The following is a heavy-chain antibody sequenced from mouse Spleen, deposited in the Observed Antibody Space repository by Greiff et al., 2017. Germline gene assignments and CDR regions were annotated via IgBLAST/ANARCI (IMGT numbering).Heavy chain of an antibody. CDR2: IYPGDGDT. Sequence: QVQLQQSGPELVKPGASVKISCKASGYAFSSSWMNWVKQRPGKGREWIGRIYPGDGDTNYNGKFKGKATLTADKSSSTAYMQLSSLTSEDSAVYFCARIWANWSYFDYWGQGTTLTVSS. J-gene: IGHJ2*01. D-gene: IGHD4-1*01. CDR3: ARIWANWSYFDY. CDR1: GYAFSSSW. V-gene: IGHV1-82*01.